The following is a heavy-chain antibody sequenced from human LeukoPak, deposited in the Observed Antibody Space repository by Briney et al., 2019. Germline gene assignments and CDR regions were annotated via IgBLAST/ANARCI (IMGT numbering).Heavy chain of an antibody. CDR1: GGSISSYY. J-gene: IGHJ6*02. Sequence: SSETLSLTCTVSGGSISSYYWGWIRQPPGKGLEWIGSIYYSGSTYYNPSLKSRVTISVDTSKNQFSLKLSSVTAADTAVYYCAKTMPRYYYYGMDVWGQGTTVTVSS. V-gene: IGHV4-39*07. CDR3: AKTMPRYYYYGMDV. D-gene: IGHD2-2*01. CDR2: IYYSGST.